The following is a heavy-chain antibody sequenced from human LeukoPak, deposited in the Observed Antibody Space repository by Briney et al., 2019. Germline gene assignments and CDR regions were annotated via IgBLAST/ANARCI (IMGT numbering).Heavy chain of an antibody. CDR1: GGSFSGYY. CDR2: INHSGST. D-gene: IGHD5-18*01. V-gene: IGHV4-34*01. Sequence: PSETLSLTCAVYGGSFSGYYWSWIRQPPGKGLEWIGEINHSGSTNYNPSLKSRVTISVDTSKNQFSLKLSSVTAADTAVYYCARGGHSYGPYYYGMDVWGQGTTVTVSS. CDR3: ARGGHSYGPYYYGMDV. J-gene: IGHJ6*02.